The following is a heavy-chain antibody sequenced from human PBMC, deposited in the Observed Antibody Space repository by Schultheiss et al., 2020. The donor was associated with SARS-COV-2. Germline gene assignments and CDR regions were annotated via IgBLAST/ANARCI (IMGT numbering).Heavy chain of an antibody. V-gene: IGHV3-30*03. CDR2: ISYDGSNK. CDR1: GFIFSRYG. Sequence: GESLKISCAASGFIFSRYGMHWVRQAPGKGLEWVAVISYDGSNKYYADSVKGRFTISRDNSKNTLYLQMNSLRAEDTAVYYCATLLRFPVWGQGTAVTVSS. J-gene: IGHJ6*02. D-gene: IGHD3-3*01. CDR3: ATLLRFPV.